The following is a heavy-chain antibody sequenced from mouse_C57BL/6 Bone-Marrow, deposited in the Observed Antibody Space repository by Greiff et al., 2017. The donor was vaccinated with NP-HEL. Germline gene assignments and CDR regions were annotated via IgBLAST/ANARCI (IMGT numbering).Heavy chain of an antibody. CDR1: GYTFTSYW. J-gene: IGHJ3*01. V-gene: IGHV1-74*01. CDR3: AMPFAY. Sequence: QVHVKQPGAELVKPGASVKVSCKASGYTFTSYWMHWVKQRPGQGLEWIGRLHPSDSDTNYNQKFKGKATLTVDKSSSTAYMQLSSLTSEDSAVYYCAMPFAYWGQGTRVTVSA. CDR2: LHPSDSDT.